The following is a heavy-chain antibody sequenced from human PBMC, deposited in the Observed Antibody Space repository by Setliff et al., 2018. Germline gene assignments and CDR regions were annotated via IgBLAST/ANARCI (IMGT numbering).Heavy chain of an antibody. CDR2: IYSGGDT. CDR3: ARDAGGDYDN. J-gene: IGHJ4*02. V-gene: IGHV3-66*02. D-gene: IGHD2-21*02. Sequence: GESLKISCAASGFTVSSDYMGWFRQAPGKGLEWVSVIYSGGDTYYADSVKGRFTIYRDNSKNTLYLQMNSLRLEDTAIYYCARDAGGDYDNWGQGTLVTVSS. CDR1: GFTVSSDY.